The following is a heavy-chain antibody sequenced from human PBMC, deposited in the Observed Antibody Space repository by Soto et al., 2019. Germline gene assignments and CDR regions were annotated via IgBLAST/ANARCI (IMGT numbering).Heavy chain of an antibody. J-gene: IGHJ4*02. V-gene: IGHV1-3*04. CDR2: INTDNGNT. CDR1: GYTFTTYA. CDR3: ARSRVRGGYYFGY. Sequence: GASVKVSCKASGYTFTTYAIHWVRQAPGQSLEWMGWINTDNGNTYYSQKMQARVTITRDTSASTAYMELSRLRSEDTAVYYCARSRVRGGYYFGYWGQGALVTVSS. D-gene: IGHD3-16*01.